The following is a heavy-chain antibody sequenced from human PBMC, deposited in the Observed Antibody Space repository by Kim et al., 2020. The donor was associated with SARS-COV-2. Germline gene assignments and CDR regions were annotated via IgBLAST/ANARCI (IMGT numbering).Heavy chain of an antibody. CDR1: GFTFSSYA. J-gene: IGHJ6*02. CDR2: ISGSGGST. D-gene: IGHD4-17*01. Sequence: GGSLRLSCAASGFTFSSYAMSWVRQAPGKGLEWVSAISGSGGSTYYADSVKGRFTISRDNSMNTLYLQMNSLRAEDTAVYYCAKDHPPLEDYGDYGSYYYYYGMDVWGQGTTVTVSS. CDR3: AKDHPPLEDYGDYGSYYYYYGMDV. V-gene: IGHV3-23*01.